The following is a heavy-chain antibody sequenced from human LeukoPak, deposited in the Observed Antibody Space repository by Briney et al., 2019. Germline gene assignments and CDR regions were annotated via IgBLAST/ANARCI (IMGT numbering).Heavy chain of an antibody. V-gene: IGHV4-59*01. Sequence: SETLSLTCTVSGGSISIYYWSWIRQPPGKGLEWIGYIYYSGSTNYNPSLKSRVTISVDTSKNQFSLKLSSVTAADTAVYYCARVRRTIFGVVTLDYWGQGTLVTVSS. CDR1: GGSISIYY. J-gene: IGHJ4*02. CDR3: ARVRRTIFGVVTLDY. CDR2: IYYSGST. D-gene: IGHD3-3*01.